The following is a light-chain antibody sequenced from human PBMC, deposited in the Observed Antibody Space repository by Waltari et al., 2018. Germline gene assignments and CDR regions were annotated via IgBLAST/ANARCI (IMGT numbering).Light chain of an antibody. Sequence: PGQSITISCTGTSSDVGGYNYVSWYQQHPGKVPKLTIYDVTKRPSGVSNRFSGSQSGNTASLTISRLQAEDEADYYCSSYTSSNTVIFGGGTKLTV. CDR2: DVT. V-gene: IGLV2-14*03. J-gene: IGLJ2*01. CDR1: SSDVGGYNY. CDR3: SSYTSSNTVI.